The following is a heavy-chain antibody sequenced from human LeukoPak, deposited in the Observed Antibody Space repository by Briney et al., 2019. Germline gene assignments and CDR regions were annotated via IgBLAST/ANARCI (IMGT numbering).Heavy chain of an antibody. D-gene: IGHD3-22*01. V-gene: IGHV4-39*01. CDR2: IHYSRST. Sequence: SETLSLTCTVSGDSISSTTYYWDWIRQSPGKGLEWIGSIHYSRSTYYNPSLKSRVTISVDTSKNQFSLKLSSVTAADTAVYYCARHVRFLAFDTSGYDYFEYWGQGTLVTVSS. CDR1: GDSISSTTYY. CDR3: ARHVRFLAFDTSGYDYFEY. J-gene: IGHJ4*02.